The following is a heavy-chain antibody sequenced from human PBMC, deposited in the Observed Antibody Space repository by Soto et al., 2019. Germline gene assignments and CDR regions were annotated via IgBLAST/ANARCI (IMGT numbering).Heavy chain of an antibody. CDR3: ARGLAARPCWFEP. D-gene: IGHD6-6*01. V-gene: IGHV4-34*01. J-gene: IGHJ5*02. CDR1: GGSFSGYY. CDR2: INHSGST. Sequence: SETLSLTCAVYGGSFSGYYWSWIRQPPGKGLEWIGEINHSGSTNYNPSLKSRVTISVDTSKNQFSLKLSSVTAADTAVYYCARGLAARPCWFEPWGQGTLVTVSS.